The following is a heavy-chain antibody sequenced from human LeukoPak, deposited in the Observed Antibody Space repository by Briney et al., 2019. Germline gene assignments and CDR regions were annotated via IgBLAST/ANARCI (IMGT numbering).Heavy chain of an antibody. Sequence: GGSLRLSCAASGFTFSSYEVNWVSQAPGKWLEWVSYISSSGSTIYYADSVKGRFTISRDNAKNSLYLQMNSLRAEDTAVYYCATGTNWGPGYMDVWGKGTTVTVSS. V-gene: IGHV3-48*03. CDR2: ISSSGSTI. D-gene: IGHD7-27*01. CDR3: ATGTNWGPGYMDV. J-gene: IGHJ6*03. CDR1: GFTFSSYE.